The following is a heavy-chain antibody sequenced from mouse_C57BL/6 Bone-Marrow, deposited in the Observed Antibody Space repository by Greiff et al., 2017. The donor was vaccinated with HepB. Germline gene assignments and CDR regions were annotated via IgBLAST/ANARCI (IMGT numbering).Heavy chain of an antibody. CDR3: ARRSALRLDY. CDR1: GYTFTDYN. J-gene: IGHJ2*01. V-gene: IGHV1-18*01. D-gene: IGHD1-1*01. CDR2: INPNNGGT. Sequence: EVQRVESGPELVKPGASVKIPCKASGYTFTDYNMDWVKQSHGKSLEWIGDINPNNGGTIYNQKFKGKATLTVDKSSSTAYMELRSLTSEDTAVYYCARRSALRLDYWGQGTTLTVSS.